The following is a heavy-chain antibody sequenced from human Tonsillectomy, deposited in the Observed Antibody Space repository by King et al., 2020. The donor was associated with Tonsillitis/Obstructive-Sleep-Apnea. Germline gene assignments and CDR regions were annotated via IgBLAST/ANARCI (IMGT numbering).Heavy chain of an antibody. D-gene: IGHD3-22*01. CDR2: IWYDGSNK. CDR1: GFTFRTYA. CDR3: ARDPPGVSTGYFSFDY. J-gene: IGHJ4*02. Sequence: VQLVESGGGVVQPGRSLRLSCAASGFTFRTYAMHWVRQAPGKGLEWVAVIWYDGSNKYYADSVKGRFTISRDNSKNTVYLQMNSLRADDTAVYYCARDPPGVSTGYFSFDYWGQGTPVTVPS. V-gene: IGHV3-33*01.